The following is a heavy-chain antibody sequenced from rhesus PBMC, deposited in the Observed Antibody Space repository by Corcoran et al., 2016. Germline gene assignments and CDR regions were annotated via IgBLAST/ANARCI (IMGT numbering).Heavy chain of an antibody. CDR2: ITPSNVIT. CDR1: GYNLTSYY. CDR3: TRDVSSGWYYGLDS. J-gene: IGHJ6*01. D-gene: IGHD6-31*01. V-gene: IGHV1S9*01. Sequence: QVQLVQSGAEVTKPGAPVKLSCRAAGYNLTSYYITWVRQDTGQVLEWMDWITPSNVITGYAQTCQGRVTMTRDPSTSTAYMELSSLRSEDTAVYYCTRDVSSGWYYGLDSWGQGVVVTVSS.